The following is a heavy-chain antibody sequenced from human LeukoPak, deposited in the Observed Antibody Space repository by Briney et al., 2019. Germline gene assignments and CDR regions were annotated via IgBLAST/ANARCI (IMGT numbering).Heavy chain of an antibody. Sequence: PSETLSLTCTVSGGSVSSYYWSWIRQPPGKGLEWIGYIYYSGSTNYNPSLKSQVTISVDTSKNQFSLKLSSVTAADTAVYYCARGDTAMVRWGQGTLVTVSS. V-gene: IGHV4-59*02. CDR1: GGSVSSYY. CDR2: IYYSGST. D-gene: IGHD5-18*01. J-gene: IGHJ4*02. CDR3: ARGDTAMVR.